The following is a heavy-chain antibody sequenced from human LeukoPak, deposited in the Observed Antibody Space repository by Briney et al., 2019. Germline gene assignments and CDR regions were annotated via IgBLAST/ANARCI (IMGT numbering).Heavy chain of an antibody. Sequence: PGRSLRLSCAPSGFTFSRHGMNWVRQAPGKGLEWVSSITSNSHIYYADSVKGRFTISRDNAKNSLYLQMNSLRAEDTAVYYCARGAEYYYDSSGYFPFDYWGQGTLVTVSS. D-gene: IGHD3-22*01. V-gene: IGHV3-21*01. CDR1: GFTFSRHG. J-gene: IGHJ4*02. CDR3: ARGAEYYYDSSGYFPFDY. CDR2: ITSNSHI.